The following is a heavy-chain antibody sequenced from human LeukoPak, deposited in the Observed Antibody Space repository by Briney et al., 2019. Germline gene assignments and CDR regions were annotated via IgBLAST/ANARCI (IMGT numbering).Heavy chain of an antibody. CDR3: ARDDLGTSYYNYGMDV. D-gene: IGHD3/OR15-3a*01. CDR1: GFTFGTYS. V-gene: IGHV3-48*01. CDR2: ISSSGSTI. J-gene: IGHJ6*02. Sequence: GSLRLSCAASGFTFGTYSMNWVRQAPGKGQEWVSYISSSGSTIYYRDSVKGRFTISRDNAKNSLYLEMNSLRVEDSAVYYCARDDLGTSYYNYGMDVWGQGTTVTVSS.